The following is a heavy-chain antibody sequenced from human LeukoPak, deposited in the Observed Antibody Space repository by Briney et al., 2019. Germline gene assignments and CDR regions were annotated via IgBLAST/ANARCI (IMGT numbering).Heavy chain of an antibody. J-gene: IGHJ3*02. CDR2: IYPDDSET. V-gene: IGHV5-51*01. Sequence: GESPKISCKGSGYTFTNYWIGWGRQKPGKGLEWIGIIYPDDSETAYSPSFQGPVTISADRSIPTAYLQWSSLKASDTAMYYCARSQDSSSDAYDIWGQGTMVTVSS. CDR3: ARSQDSSSDAYDI. CDR1: GYTFTNYW. D-gene: IGHD6-13*01.